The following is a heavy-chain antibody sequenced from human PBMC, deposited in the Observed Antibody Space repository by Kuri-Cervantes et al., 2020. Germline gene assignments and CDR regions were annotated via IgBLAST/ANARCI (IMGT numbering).Heavy chain of an antibody. V-gene: IGHV1-3*01. J-gene: IGHJ6*03. CDR3: AREELWFREPEPDYYYYYMDV. Sequence: ASVKVSCKASGYPFTGYAIHWVRQSPGQTLEWMGWISAGNGNTQYSQTFQGRVTLTRDTSASTAYMELSSLRSEDTAVYYCAREELWFREPEPDYYYYYMDVWGKGTTVTVSS. D-gene: IGHD3-10*01. CDR2: ISAGNGNT. CDR1: GYPFTGYA.